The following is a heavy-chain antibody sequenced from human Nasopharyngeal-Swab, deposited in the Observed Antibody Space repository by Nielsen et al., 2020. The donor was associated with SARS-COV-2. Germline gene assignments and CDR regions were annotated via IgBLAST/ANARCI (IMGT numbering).Heavy chain of an antibody. CDR2: IYSSGNT. CDR3: ARDAEWVYGAFDI. Sequence: RQAQRKGLEWVGNIYSSGNTFYNASFKNRLTISLDTSKNQFSLHLSSATAADTAVYYCARDAEWVYGAFDIWGQGTVVTVSS. J-gene: IGHJ3*02. V-gene: IGHV4-30-4*01. D-gene: IGHD5/OR15-5a*01.